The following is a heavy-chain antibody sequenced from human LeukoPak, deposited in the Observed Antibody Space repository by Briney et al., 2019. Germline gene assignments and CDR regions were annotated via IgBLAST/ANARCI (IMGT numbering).Heavy chain of an antibody. CDR2: INPNSGGT. V-gene: IGHV1-2*02. J-gene: IGHJ5*02. CDR1: GYTFTGYY. Sequence: ASVKVSCKASGYTFTGYYMHWVRQAPGQGLEWMGWINPNSGGTNYAQKFQGRVTMTRGTSISTAYMELSRLRSDDTAVYYCARGGTYCSSTSCYDDWFDPWGQGTLVTVSS. D-gene: IGHD2-2*01. CDR3: ARGGTYCSSTSCYDDWFDP.